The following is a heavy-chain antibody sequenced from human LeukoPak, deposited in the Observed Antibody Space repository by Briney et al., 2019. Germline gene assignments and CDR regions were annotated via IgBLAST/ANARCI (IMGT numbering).Heavy chain of an antibody. CDR1: GFTFSSYS. CDR3: ARVSRTTVPKKSYYYYYMDV. D-gene: IGHD4-17*01. V-gene: IGHV3-21*01. CDR2: ISSSSSYI. J-gene: IGHJ6*03. Sequence: PGGSLRLSCAASGFTFSSYSMNWVRQAPGKGLEWVSSISSSSSYIYYADSVKGRLTISRDNAKNSLYLQMNSLRAEDTAVYYCARVSRTTVPKKSYYYYYMDVWGKGTTVTVSS.